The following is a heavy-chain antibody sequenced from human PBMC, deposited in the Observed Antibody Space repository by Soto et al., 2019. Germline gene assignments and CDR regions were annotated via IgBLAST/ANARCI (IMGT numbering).Heavy chain of an antibody. CDR3: DCIAAAGTPY. J-gene: IGHJ4*02. CDR2: ISSSSSYI. V-gene: IGHV3-21*01. D-gene: IGHD6-13*01. CDR1: GFTFSSYS. Sequence: GGSLRLSXAASGFTFSSYSMNWVRQAPGKGLEWVSSISSSSSYIYYADSVKGRFTISRDNAKNSLYLQMNSLRAEDTAVYYCDCIAAAGTPYWGQGTLVTVSS.